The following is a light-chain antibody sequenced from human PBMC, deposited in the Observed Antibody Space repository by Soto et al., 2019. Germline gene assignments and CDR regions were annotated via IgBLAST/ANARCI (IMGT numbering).Light chain of an antibody. CDR3: QQSYSTLGT. Sequence: DIQMTQSPSSLSASVGDRVTITCRASQSISSYLNWYQQKPGKAPKLLIYAASSLQSGVPSRFSGSGSGTDFTLTISSLQPEDFATYYGQQSYSTLGTFGPGTKVDIK. V-gene: IGKV1-39*01. J-gene: IGKJ3*01. CDR1: QSISSY. CDR2: AAS.